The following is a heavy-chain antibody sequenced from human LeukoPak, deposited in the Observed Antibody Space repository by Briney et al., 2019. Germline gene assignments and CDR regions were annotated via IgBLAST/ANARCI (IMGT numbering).Heavy chain of an antibody. Sequence: PSETLSLTCTVSGGSISSYYWSWIRQPPGKGLEWIGYIYYSGSTNYNPSLKSRVTISVDTSKNQFSLKLSSVTAADTAVYYCASTFVGATYWFDPWGQGTLVTVSS. V-gene: IGHV4-59*08. CDR2: IYYSGST. D-gene: IGHD1-26*01. CDR3: ASTFVGATYWFDP. J-gene: IGHJ5*02. CDR1: GGSISSYY.